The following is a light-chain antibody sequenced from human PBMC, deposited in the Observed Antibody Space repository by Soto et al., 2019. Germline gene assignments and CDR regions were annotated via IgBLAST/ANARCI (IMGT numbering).Light chain of an antibody. CDR1: SSDVGGSNY. CDR3: SSYTNINTPYV. J-gene: IGLJ1*01. CDR2: EVS. Sequence: QSVLTQPASVSGSPGQSITISCTGTSSDVGGSNYVSWYQQHPGKAPKLMISEVSNRPSGVSNRFSGSKSGNTASLTISGLQAEDEADYYCSSYTNINTPYVFGTGTKLTVL. V-gene: IGLV2-14*01.